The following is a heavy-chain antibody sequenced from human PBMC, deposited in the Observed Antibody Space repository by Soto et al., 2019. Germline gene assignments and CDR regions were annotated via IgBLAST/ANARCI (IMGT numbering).Heavy chain of an antibody. Sequence: PGGSLRLSCTASGFTFGDYAMSWFRQAPGKGLEWVGFIRSKAYGGTTEYAASVKGRFTISRDDSKSIAYLQMNSLKTEDTAVYYCKTYYYDSSGYYSGGHYYYYYGMDVWGQGTTVTVSS. CDR2: IRSKAYGGTT. J-gene: IGHJ6*02. D-gene: IGHD3-22*01. CDR3: KTYYYDSSGYYSGGHYYYYYGMDV. CDR1: GFTFGDYA. V-gene: IGHV3-49*03.